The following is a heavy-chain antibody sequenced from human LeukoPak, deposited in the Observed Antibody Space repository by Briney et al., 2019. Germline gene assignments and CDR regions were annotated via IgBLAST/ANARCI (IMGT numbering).Heavy chain of an antibody. D-gene: IGHD3-22*01. Sequence: GGSLRLSCVASGFTFRSYGIHWVRQAPGKGLEWLAFIWYDEITKNYADSVKGRFTISRDNSKNTLHVQMNSLRHDDTAVYYCAKATSPYYYDSSGPEVWGQGTMVTVSS. J-gene: IGHJ3*01. CDR1: GFTFRSYG. CDR2: IWYDEITK. V-gene: IGHV3-30*02. CDR3: AKATSPYYYDSSGPEV.